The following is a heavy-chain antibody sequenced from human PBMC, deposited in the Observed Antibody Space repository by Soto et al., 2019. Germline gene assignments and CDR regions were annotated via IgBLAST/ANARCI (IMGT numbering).Heavy chain of an antibody. Sequence: ASVKVSCRASGYIFTGYFMHWVRQAPGQGLEWMGWINPNNGGTKYAQKFQGRVTLTRDTSISTAYLDLSSLRSDDTAVYYCASFYSSRGEFYFYGMDVWGQGTTVTVSS. D-gene: IGHD6-13*01. CDR2: INPNNGGT. V-gene: IGHV1-2*02. CDR1: GYIFTGYF. J-gene: IGHJ6*02. CDR3: ASFYSSRGEFYFYGMDV.